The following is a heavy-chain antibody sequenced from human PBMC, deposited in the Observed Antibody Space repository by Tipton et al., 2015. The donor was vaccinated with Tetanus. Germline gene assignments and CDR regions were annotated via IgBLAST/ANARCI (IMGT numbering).Heavy chain of an antibody. CDR3: ARGAYSYDSSGYYYLLDP. Sequence: TLSLTCNVSSGSINSHYWGWVRQPPGKGLEWIGFLSFTGNARSNPSLKSRVTMSVDRSKNHFSLKVNSVTPADTAMYYCARGAYSYDSSGYYYLLDPWGQGTLVTVSS. CDR2: LSFTGNA. J-gene: IGHJ5*02. D-gene: IGHD3-22*01. V-gene: IGHV4-59*11. CDR1: SGSINSHY.